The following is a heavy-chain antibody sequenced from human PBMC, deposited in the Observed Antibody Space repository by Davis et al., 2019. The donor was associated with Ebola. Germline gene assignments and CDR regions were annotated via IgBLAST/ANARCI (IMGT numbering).Heavy chain of an antibody. CDR2: INHSGST. Sequence: SETLSLTCAVYGWSFSGYYWSWIRQPPGKGLEWIGEINHSGSTDYNPSLKSRVTISVDTSKNQFSLKLSSVTAADTAVYYCARDPITGTTGYYYYYGMDVWGQGTTVTVSS. CDR3: ARDPITGTTGYYYYYGMDV. J-gene: IGHJ6*02. D-gene: IGHD1-20*01. V-gene: IGHV4-34*01. CDR1: GWSFSGYY.